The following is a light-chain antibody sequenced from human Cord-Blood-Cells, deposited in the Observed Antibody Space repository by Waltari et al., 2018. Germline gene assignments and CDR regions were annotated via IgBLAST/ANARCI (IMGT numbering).Light chain of an antibody. J-gene: IGKJ4*01. V-gene: IGKV1-33*01. CDR1: QDISNY. CDR3: QQYDNLPLT. Sequence: TQSPSSLSASVGDRVTTTCQASQDISNYLNWYQQKPGKTPKLLIYDASNLETGVPSRFSGSGSGTDFTFTISSLQPEDIATYYCQQYDNLPLTFGGGTKVEIK. CDR2: DAS.